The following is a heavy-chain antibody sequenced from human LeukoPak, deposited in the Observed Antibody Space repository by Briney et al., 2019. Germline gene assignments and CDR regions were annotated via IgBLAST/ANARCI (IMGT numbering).Heavy chain of an antibody. D-gene: IGHD2-15*01. V-gene: IGHV4-34*01. Sequence: SETLSLTCTVPGGSIRSYYWSWIRQPPGKGLEWIGEINHSGSTNYNPSLKSRVTISVDTSKNQFSLKLSSVTAADTAVYYCATTAVVVAADQLGARGDYFDYWGQGTLVTVSS. CDR3: ATTAVVVAADQLGARGDYFDY. CDR2: INHSGST. CDR1: GGSIRSYY. J-gene: IGHJ4*02.